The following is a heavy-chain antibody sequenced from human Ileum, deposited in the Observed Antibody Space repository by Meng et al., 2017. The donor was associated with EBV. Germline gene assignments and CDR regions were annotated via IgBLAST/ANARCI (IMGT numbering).Heavy chain of an antibody. J-gene: IGHJ4*02. D-gene: IGHD6-13*01. Sequence: VQLLQSGAAGATPGASVRVSWMPSGSAFINYGFTWVRQAPGQGLEWMGWISANNGDRHYAQKFQDRVTLTTDGYTPTVYMELRSLRSDDTAVYFCARKPTSAALDYWGQGTLVTVSS. CDR3: ARKPTSAALDY. V-gene: IGHV1-18*04. CDR1: GSAFINYG. CDR2: ISANNGDR.